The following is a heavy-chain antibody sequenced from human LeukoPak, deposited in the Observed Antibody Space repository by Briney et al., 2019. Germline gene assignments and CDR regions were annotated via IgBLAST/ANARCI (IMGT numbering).Heavy chain of an antibody. CDR3: ARVLYGDYDY. CDR2: INHSGST. CDR1: GGSFSGYY. J-gene: IGHJ4*02. D-gene: IGHD4-17*01. Sequence: SETLSLTCAVYGGSFSGYYWSWIRQPPGKGLEWIGEINHSGSTNYNPSLKSRVTISVDTSKNQFSLKLSSVTAAGTAVYYCARVLYGDYDYWGQGTLVTVSS. V-gene: IGHV4-34*01.